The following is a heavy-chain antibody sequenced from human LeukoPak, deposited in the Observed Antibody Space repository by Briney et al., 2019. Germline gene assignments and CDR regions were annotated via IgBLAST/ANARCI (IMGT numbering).Heavy chain of an antibody. V-gene: IGHV4-59*01. D-gene: IGHD3-22*01. Sequence: SETLSLTCTVSGGSISSYYWSWIRQPPGKGLEWIGYIYYSGSTNYNPSLKSRVTISVDTSKNQFSLKLSSVTAADTAVYYCARVTSSGHYYVSNYFDYWGQGTLVTVSS. CDR1: GGSISSYY. CDR2: IYYSGST. CDR3: ARVTSSGHYYVSNYFDY. J-gene: IGHJ4*02.